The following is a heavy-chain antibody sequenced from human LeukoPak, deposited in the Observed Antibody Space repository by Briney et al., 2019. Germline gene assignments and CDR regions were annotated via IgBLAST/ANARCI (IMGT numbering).Heavy chain of an antibody. J-gene: IGHJ4*02. CDR1: GGTFSSYA. CDR2: IIPIFGTA. V-gene: IGHV1-69*13. CDR3: ARDVVATNGDY. D-gene: IGHD5-12*01. Sequence: AASVKVSCKASGGTFSSYAISWVRQAPGQGLEWMGGIIPIFGTANYAQKFQGRVTITADESTSTAYMELSSLRSEDTAVYYCARDVVATNGDYWGQGTLVTVSS.